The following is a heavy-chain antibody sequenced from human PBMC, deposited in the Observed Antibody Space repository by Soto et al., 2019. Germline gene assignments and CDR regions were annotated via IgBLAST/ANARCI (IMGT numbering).Heavy chain of an antibody. CDR1: GGSISSYY. J-gene: IGHJ3*02. CDR3: ARLSSSWFNADAFDI. D-gene: IGHD6-13*01. Sequence: PSETLSLTCTVSGGSISSYYWSWIRQPPGKGLEWIGYIYYSGSTNYNPSLKSRVTISVDTSKNQFSLKLSSVTAADTAAYYCARLSSSWFNADAFDIWGQGTMVTVSS. CDR2: IYYSGST. V-gene: IGHV4-59*08.